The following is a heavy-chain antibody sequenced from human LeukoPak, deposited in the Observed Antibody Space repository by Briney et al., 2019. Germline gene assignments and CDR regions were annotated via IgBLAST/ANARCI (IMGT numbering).Heavy chain of an antibody. CDR1: GFTVSSNY. CDR3: SGSYAPDAFDI. V-gene: IGHV3-53*04. D-gene: IGHD3-16*01. CDR2: IYSGGST. J-gene: IGHJ3*02. Sequence: PGGSLRLSCAASGFTVSSNYMSWVRQAPGKGLEWVSVIYSGGSTYYSDSVKGRFTISRHNSKNKLYLQMNSLRAEDTGVYYCSGSYAPDAFDIWGQGTMVTVSS.